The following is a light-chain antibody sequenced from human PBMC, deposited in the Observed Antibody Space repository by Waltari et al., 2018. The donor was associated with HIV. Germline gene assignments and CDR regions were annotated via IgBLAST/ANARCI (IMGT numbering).Light chain of an antibody. CDR3: RSFAGNDTVI. V-gene: IGLV2-11*01. J-gene: IGLJ2*01. CDR1: SNDVGGFHY. CDR2: AVN. Sequence: QSAMTQPRSVSGSPGQSVTISCTGTSNDVGGFHYVSWYHHHPGKAPKLIIYAVNQPPSGVPALFAGSNAGHTASLTISGLQTEDEAEYYCRSFAGNDTVIFGGGTTVTVL.